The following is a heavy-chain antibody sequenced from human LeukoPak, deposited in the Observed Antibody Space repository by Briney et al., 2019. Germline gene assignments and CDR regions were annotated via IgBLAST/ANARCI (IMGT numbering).Heavy chain of an antibody. V-gene: IGHV4-31*03. J-gene: IGHJ5*02. CDR2: IYYSGST. CDR1: GGSISSGGYY. Sequence: SETLSLTCTVSGGSISSGGYYWSWIRQHPGKGLEWIGYIYYSGSTYYNPSLKSRVTISVDTSKNQFSLKLSSVTAADTAVYYCARVRSGYAPPGVDPWGQGTLVTVSS. CDR3: ARVRSGYAPPGVDP. D-gene: IGHD5-12*01.